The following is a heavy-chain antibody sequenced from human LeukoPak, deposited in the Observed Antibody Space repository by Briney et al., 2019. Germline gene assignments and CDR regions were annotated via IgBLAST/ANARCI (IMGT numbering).Heavy chain of an antibody. CDR3: ERCYPSYEGWYDYVWGSYGYIGGGDWSY. CDR2: INPNSGGT. V-gene: IGHV1-2*02. D-gene: IGHD3-16*01. CDR1: GYTFTGYY. Sequence: ASVKVSCKASGYTFTGYYMHWVRQAPGQGREWMGWINPNSGGTNYAQKFQGRVTMTRGTSISTAYMELSRLRSDDTAVYYCERCYPSYEGWYDYVWGSYGYIGGGDWSYWGQGTLVTVSS. J-gene: IGHJ4*02.